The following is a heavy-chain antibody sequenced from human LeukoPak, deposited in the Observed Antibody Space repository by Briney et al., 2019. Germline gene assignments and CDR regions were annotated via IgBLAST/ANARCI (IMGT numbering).Heavy chain of an antibody. Sequence: PSQTLSLTCTVSGGSISSGSYYWSWIRQPPGKGLEWIGEINHSGSTNYNPSLKSRVTISVDTSKNQFSLKLSSVTASDTAVYYCARRRGYSYGYSMAFDIWGEGTMVTVSS. CDR3: ARRRGYSYGYSMAFDI. CDR2: INHSGST. D-gene: IGHD5-18*01. V-gene: IGHV4-39*07. CDR1: GGSISSGSYY. J-gene: IGHJ3*02.